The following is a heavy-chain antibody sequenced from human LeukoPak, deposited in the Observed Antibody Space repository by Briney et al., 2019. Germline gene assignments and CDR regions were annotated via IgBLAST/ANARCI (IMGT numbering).Heavy chain of an antibody. CDR1: GLTFSSYA. V-gene: IGHV3-23*01. CDR3: AIWGYCSGGSCYVSAYYYGMDV. D-gene: IGHD2-15*01. CDR2: ISKSGGST. Sequence: GESLRLSCAASGLTFSSYAMSWVRQAPGKGLEWVSAISKSGGSTYYADSVKGRFTISRDNSKNTLYLQMNSRGVEDTAVYYCAIWGYCSGGSCYVSAYYYGMDVWGQGTTVTVSS. J-gene: IGHJ6*02.